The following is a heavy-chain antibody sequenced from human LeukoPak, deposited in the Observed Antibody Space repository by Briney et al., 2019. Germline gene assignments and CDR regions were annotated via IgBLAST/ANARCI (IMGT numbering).Heavy chain of an antibody. CDR2: IYYSGST. CDR1: GGSISSYY. J-gene: IGHJ4*02. D-gene: IGHD1-26*01. V-gene: IGHV4-59*01. CDR3: ARGRSGSYVY. Sequence: PSETLSLTCTVSGGSISSYYWSWIRQPPGKGLEWIGYIYYSGSTNYNPSLKSRVTISVDTSKNQFSLKLSSVTAADTAVYYCARGRSGSYVYWGQGTLVTVSS.